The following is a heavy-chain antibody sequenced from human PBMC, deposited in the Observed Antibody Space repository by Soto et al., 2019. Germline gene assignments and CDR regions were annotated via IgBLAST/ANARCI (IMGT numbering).Heavy chain of an antibody. CDR1: GYSFYSYW. Sequence: GESLNIVCDGTGYSFYSYWIALGRQVPLRGLEWMGIIYPDDSDTRYSPSFEGQVTISADKSVNTAYLEWSNLKASDSAIYYCARHRRSGGSYLMGFDYWGQGARVTVSS. J-gene: IGHJ4*02. D-gene: IGHD6-19*01. CDR2: IYPDDSDT. CDR3: ARHRRSGGSYLMGFDY. V-gene: IGHV5-51*01.